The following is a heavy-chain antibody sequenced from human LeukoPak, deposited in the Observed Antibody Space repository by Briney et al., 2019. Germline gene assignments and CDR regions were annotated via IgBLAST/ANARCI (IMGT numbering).Heavy chain of an antibody. CDR1: GFTFSSYW. CDR2: IHSDGST. J-gene: IGHJ4*02. Sequence: GGSLRLSCAASGFTFSSYWMHWVRQAPGKGLVWVSRIHSDGSTNYADSAKGRFTISGNNAKNTLYLQMNSLRAEDTAVYYCARASSTSCHFWGQGTLVTVSS. V-gene: IGHV3-74*01. CDR3: ARASSTSCHF. D-gene: IGHD2-2*01.